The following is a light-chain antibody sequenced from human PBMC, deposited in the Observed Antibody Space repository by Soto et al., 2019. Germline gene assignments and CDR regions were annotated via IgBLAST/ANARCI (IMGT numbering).Light chain of an antibody. J-gene: IGKJ4*01. CDR3: HHGYSSHP. CDR2: AAS. Sequence: DIQMTQSPSSLSASVGDRVTITCRTSQSISNYLNWYQQKPGKAPKLLIYAASDLQSGVPSRFSGSGSGTDFTLTISSLQPEDFATYYCHHGYSSHPFGGGTKVEIK. CDR1: QSISNY. V-gene: IGKV1-39*01.